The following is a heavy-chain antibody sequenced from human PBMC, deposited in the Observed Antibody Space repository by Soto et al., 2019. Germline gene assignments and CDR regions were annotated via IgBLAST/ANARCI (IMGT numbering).Heavy chain of an antibody. Sequence: SETLSLTCTVSGGSISSYYWSWIRQPPGKGLEWIGYIYYSGSTNYNPSLKSRVTISVDTSKNQFSLKLSSVTAADTAVYYCARGRRPHYDFWSGYQTYYYYGMDVWGQGTTVTVSS. V-gene: IGHV4-59*01. CDR2: IYYSGST. J-gene: IGHJ6*02. CDR3: ARGRRPHYDFWSGYQTYYYYGMDV. D-gene: IGHD3-3*01. CDR1: GGSISSYY.